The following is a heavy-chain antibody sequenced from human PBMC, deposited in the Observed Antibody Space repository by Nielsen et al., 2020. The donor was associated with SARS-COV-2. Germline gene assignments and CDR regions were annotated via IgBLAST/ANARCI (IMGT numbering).Heavy chain of an antibody. CDR3: ARGKQQLVPYFQH. Sequence: ASVKVSCKASGYTFTGYYMHWVRQAPGQGLEWMGRINPNSGGTNYAQKFQGRATMTRDTSISTAYMELSRLRSDDTAVYYCARGKQQLVPYFQHWGQGTLVTVSS. J-gene: IGHJ1*01. V-gene: IGHV1-2*06. CDR1: GYTFTGYY. D-gene: IGHD6-13*01. CDR2: INPNSGGT.